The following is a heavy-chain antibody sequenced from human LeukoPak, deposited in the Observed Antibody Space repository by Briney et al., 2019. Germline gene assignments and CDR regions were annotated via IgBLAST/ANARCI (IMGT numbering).Heavy chain of an antibody. V-gene: IGHV4-30-4*01. CDR3: AREVSRWPYYFDY. Sequence: PSETLSLTCIVSGGSISSGDYYWSWIRQPPGKGLEWIGYIYYSGSTYYNPSLKSRVTISVDTSKNQFSLKLSSVTAAGTAVYYCAREVSRWPYYFDYWGLGTLVTVSS. CDR2: IYYSGST. CDR1: GGSISSGDYY. D-gene: IGHD4-23*01. J-gene: IGHJ4*02.